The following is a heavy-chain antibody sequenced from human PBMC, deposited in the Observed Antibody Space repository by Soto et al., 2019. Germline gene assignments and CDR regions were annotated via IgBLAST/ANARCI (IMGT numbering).Heavy chain of an antibody. CDR2: INPNSGGT. D-gene: IGHD2-15*01. CDR3: ARVIGYCSGGSCYLDAFDI. V-gene: IGHV1-2*04. CDR1: GYTFTGYY. Sequence: ASVKVFCKASGYTFTGYYMHWVRQAPGQGLEWMGWINPNSGGTNYAQKFQGWVTMTRDTSISTAYMELSRLRSDDTAVYYCARVIGYCSGGSCYLDAFDIWGQGTMVTVSS. J-gene: IGHJ3*02.